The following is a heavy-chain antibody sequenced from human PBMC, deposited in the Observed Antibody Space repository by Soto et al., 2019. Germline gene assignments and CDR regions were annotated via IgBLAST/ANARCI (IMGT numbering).Heavy chain of an antibody. CDR1: GGYISSGGYY. CDR2: IYYSGST. V-gene: IGHV4-31*03. Sequence: PSETLSLTCTVSGGYISSGGYYWSWIRQHPGKGLEWIGYIYYSGSTYYNPSLKSRVTISVDTSKNQFSLKLSSVTAADTAVYYCARKGAYYDFWSGYLRYYYYGMDVWGQGTTVTVSS. D-gene: IGHD3-3*01. CDR3: ARKGAYYDFWSGYLRYYYYGMDV. J-gene: IGHJ6*02.